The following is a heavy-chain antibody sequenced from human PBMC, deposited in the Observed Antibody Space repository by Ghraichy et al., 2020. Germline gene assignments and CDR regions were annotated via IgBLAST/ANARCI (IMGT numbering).Heavy chain of an antibody. Sequence: RGSLRLSCAASGFSFINFWMNWARQGPGRGLEWVANISPDGTTRRCVDSVKGRFTVSRDNAENSLYLHLISLRVEDTAIYYCAAYVGTSAYWGHGTLLTVSS. V-gene: IGHV3-7*03. CDR3: AAYVGTSAY. J-gene: IGHJ4*03. D-gene: IGHD3-10*02. CDR1: GFSFINFW. CDR2: ISPDGTTR.